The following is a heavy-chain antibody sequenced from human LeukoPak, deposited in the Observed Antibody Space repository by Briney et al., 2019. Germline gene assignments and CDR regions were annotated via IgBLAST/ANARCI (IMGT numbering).Heavy chain of an antibody. D-gene: IGHD7-27*01. V-gene: IGHV4-4*02. Sequence: SETLSLTCAVSGGSISSTDWWSWVRPPPGKGLECIGEIYHSGSTNYNPSLRSRVTISVDKSKNQFSLKLSSVTAADTAVYYCARVISPRELGGQWDLPRFFDYWGQGTLVTVSS. CDR2: IYHSGST. J-gene: IGHJ4*02. CDR1: GGSISSTDW. CDR3: ARVISPRELGGQWDLPRFFDY.